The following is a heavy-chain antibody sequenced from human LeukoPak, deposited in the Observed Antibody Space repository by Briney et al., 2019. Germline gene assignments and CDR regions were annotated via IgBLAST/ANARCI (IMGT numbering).Heavy chain of an antibody. Sequence: GGSLRLSCAASGFTFSSYWMHWVRQAPGKWLVWVSRINSDGSSTSYADSVKGRFTISRDNAKNTLYLQMNSLRAEDTAVYYCAKSLGAGYWGQGTLVTVSS. CDR3: AKSLGAGY. V-gene: IGHV3-74*01. CDR2: INSDGSST. J-gene: IGHJ4*02. D-gene: IGHD1-26*01. CDR1: GFTFSSYW.